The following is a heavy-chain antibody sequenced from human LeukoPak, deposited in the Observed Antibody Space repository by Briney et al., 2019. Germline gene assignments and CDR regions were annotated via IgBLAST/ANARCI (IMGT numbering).Heavy chain of an antibody. CDR2: ISYDGSNK. Sequence: GGSLRLSCAASGFTFSSYGMHWVRQAPGKGLEWVAVISYDGSNKYYADSVKGRFTISRDNSKNTLYLQMNSLRAEDTAVYYCAKDHPPTYYDSSGWPIFDYWGQGTLVTVSS. V-gene: IGHV3-30*18. CDR1: GFTFSSYG. CDR3: AKDHPPTYYDSSGWPIFDY. D-gene: IGHD3-22*01. J-gene: IGHJ4*02.